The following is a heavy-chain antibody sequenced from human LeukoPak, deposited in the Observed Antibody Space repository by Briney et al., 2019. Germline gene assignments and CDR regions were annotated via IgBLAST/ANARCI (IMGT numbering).Heavy chain of an antibody. V-gene: IGHV3-23*01. Sequence: GGSLRLSCAASGFTFSSYAMSWVRRAPGKGLEWVSAISGSGGSTYYADSVKGRFTISRDNSKNTLYLQMNSLRAEDTAVYYCAKTPYYGILTGYYRACFDYWGQGTLVTVSS. CDR1: GFTFSSYA. J-gene: IGHJ4*02. CDR3: AKTPYYGILTGYYRACFDY. CDR2: ISGSGGST. D-gene: IGHD3-9*01.